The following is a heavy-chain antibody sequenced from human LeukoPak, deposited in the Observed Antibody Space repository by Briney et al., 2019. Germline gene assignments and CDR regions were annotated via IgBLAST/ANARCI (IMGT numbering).Heavy chain of an antibody. Sequence: SETLSLTCAVYGGSLSGYYWSWIRQPPGKGLEWIGEINHSGSTNYNPSLKSRVTISVDTSKNQFSLKLSSVTAADTAVYYCARGEVGATRTPFDIWGQGTMVTVSS. J-gene: IGHJ3*02. V-gene: IGHV4-34*01. CDR2: INHSGST. CDR1: GGSLSGYY. D-gene: IGHD1-26*01. CDR3: ARGEVGATRTPFDI.